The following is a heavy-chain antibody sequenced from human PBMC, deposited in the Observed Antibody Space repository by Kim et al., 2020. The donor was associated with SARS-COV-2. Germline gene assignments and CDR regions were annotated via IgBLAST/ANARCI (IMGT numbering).Heavy chain of an antibody. CDR1: GFTFSSYA. V-gene: IGHV3-23*01. D-gene: IGHD6-19*01. Sequence: GGSLRLSCAASGFTFSSYAMSWVRQAPGKGLEWVSAISGSGGSTYYADSVKGRFTISRDNSKNTLYLQMNSLRAEDTAVYYCAKEAGGEGQWLDPPGDYWGQGTLVTVSS. CDR3: AKEAGGEGQWLDPPGDY. CDR2: ISGSGGST. J-gene: IGHJ4*02.